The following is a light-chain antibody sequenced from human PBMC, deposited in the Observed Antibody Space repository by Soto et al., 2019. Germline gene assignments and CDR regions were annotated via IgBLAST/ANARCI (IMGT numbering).Light chain of an antibody. J-gene: IGKJ1*01. CDR2: DAS. CDR1: QTLSSW. CDR3: QQYNTYWET. Sequence: DIQMTQSPSTLSASVGDKVTITCRASQTLSSWLAWYQQKPGKAPKLLIYDASSLESGVPSRFSGSASGTEFTLTISSLQPDDFATYYCQQYNTYWETFGQGTKVDIK. V-gene: IGKV1-5*01.